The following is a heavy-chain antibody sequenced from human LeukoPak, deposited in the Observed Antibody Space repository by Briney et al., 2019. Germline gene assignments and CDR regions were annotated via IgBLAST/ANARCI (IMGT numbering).Heavy chain of an antibody. V-gene: IGHV1-18*01. J-gene: IGHJ4*02. Sequence: ASVKVSSKPSGYTFTSYVISWVRQAPGQGLECMGWISAYNGNTDYAQKLRGRVTMTTDTSTSTAYMELRGLRSDDTAVYYCEGELSSGWSWGQGTLVTVSS. CDR1: GYTFTSYV. CDR3: EGELSSGWS. CDR2: ISAYNGNT. D-gene: IGHD6-19*01.